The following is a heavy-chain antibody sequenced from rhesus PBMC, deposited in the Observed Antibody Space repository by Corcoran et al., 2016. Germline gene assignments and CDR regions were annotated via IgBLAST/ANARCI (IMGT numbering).Heavy chain of an antibody. CDR1: GGSFSSYW. D-gene: IGHD6-25*01. J-gene: IGHJ2*01. V-gene: IGHV4-80*01. CDR2: INVNSGST. Sequence: QVQLQESGPGLVKPSETLSLTCAVSGGSFSSYWWSWIRQPPGKGLEWIGEINVNSGSTNYNPSLKSRVTISKGASKNQFSLKLSSVTAADTAVYYCARAYSGSLYWYFDLWGPGTPITISS. CDR3: ARAYSGSLYWYFDL.